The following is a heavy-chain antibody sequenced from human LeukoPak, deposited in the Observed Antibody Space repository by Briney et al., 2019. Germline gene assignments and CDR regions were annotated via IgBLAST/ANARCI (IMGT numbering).Heavy chain of an antibody. Sequence: SSETLSLTCAVYGGSFSGYYWSWIRQPPGKGLEWIGEINHSGSTNYNPSLKSRVTISVDTSKNQFSLKLSSVTAADTAVYYCARGSMVRGVPFDYWGQGTLVTVSS. CDR2: INHSGST. D-gene: IGHD3-10*01. CDR1: GGSFSGYY. CDR3: ARGSMVRGVPFDY. V-gene: IGHV4-34*01. J-gene: IGHJ4*02.